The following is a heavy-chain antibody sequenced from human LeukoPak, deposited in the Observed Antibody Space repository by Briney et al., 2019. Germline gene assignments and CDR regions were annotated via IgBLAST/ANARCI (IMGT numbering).Heavy chain of an antibody. V-gene: IGHV4-4*07. CDR3: AREADYGDYLRSYYYIDV. CDR2: ILTSETP. Sequence: PSETLSLTCTVSGGYIGSYYRSWIRQPAGKGLEWIGRILTSETPSYNPSLESRVTMSVDTSESQFSLKLTPVTAADTAVYYCAREADYGDYLRSYYYIDVWGTGTTVTVSS. D-gene: IGHD4-17*01. CDR1: GGYIGSYY. J-gene: IGHJ6*03.